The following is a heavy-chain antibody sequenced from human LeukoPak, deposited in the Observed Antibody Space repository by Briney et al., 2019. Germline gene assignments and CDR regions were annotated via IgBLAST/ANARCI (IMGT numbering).Heavy chain of an antibody. CDR1: RYTLTNYG. Sequence: ASVQVSCMPSRYTLTNYGMYLVHQAPAQRREWIGLINAGNGNTKYSQKFQGRVTITSDTSASTAYMELSSLRSEDTAVYYCARAYGDYFDYFDYWGQGTLVTVSS. D-gene: IGHD4-17*01. CDR2: INAGNGNT. J-gene: IGHJ4*02. CDR3: ARAYGDYFDYFDY. V-gene: IGHV1-3*01.